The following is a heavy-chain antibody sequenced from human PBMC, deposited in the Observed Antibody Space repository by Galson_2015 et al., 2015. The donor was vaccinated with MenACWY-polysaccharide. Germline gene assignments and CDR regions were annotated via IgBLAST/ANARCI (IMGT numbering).Heavy chain of an antibody. CDR2: INLDGRVK. D-gene: IGHD4-17*01. V-gene: IGHV3-7*03. CDR3: ARDPAYGAFDV. CDR1: GFSFESFW. J-gene: IGHJ3*01. Sequence: SLRLSCAASGFSFESFWMSWVRQVPGKGLQEVAQINLDGRVKTYADSVRGRFTISRDNAEKSLSLQMSSLRADDTAVYYCARDPAYGAFDVWGQGTMLLVSS.